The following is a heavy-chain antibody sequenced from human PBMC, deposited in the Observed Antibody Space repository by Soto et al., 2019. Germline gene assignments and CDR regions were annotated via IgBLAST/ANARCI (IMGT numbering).Heavy chain of an antibody. CDR2: INAGNGNT. CDR3: ARELQGLYYFDY. V-gene: IGHV1-3*01. CDR1: GYAFISYA. D-gene: IGHD2-15*01. J-gene: IGHJ4*02. Sequence: ASVKVSCKASGYAFISYAIHWVRQAPGQRLEWMGWINAGNGNTKYSQKFQGRVTITRDTSASTAYMELTSLRSEDTAVYYCARELQGLYYFDYWGQGTLVTVSS.